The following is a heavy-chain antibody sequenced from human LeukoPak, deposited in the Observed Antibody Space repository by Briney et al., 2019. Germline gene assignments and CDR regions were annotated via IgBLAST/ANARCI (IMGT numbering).Heavy chain of an antibody. CDR1: GYTFTGYY. Sequence: ASVKVSCMPSGYTFTGYYMHWVRQAPGQGLEWMGRINPNRGGTNYAQKSQGRVTMTRDTSISTAYMEQSRLRSDDTAVYYCAREGFMERWGQGTLVTVSS. CDR3: AREGFMER. CDR2: INPNRGGT. J-gene: IGHJ4*02. V-gene: IGHV1-2*06. D-gene: IGHD3-3*01.